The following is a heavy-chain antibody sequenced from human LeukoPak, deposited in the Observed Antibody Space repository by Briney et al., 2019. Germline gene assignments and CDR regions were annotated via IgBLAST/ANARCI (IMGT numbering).Heavy chain of an antibody. CDR2: ISGSGGST. CDR1: GFAFSSYA. J-gene: IGHJ3*02. D-gene: IGHD5-24*01. CDR3: AKDVEMAPSYAFDI. V-gene: IGHV3-23*01. Sequence: PGGSLRLSCAASGFAFSSYAMSWVRQAPGKGLEWVSAISGSGGSTYYADSGKGRFTISRDNSKNTLYLQMNSLRAEDTAVYYCAKDVEMAPSYAFDIWGQGTMVTVSS.